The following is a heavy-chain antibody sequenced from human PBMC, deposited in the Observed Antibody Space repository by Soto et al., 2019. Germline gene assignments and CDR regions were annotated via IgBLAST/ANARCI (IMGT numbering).Heavy chain of an antibody. CDR3: ARHHGSPGSYFGMDV. Sequence: GESLKISCKGSGYSFTSHWINWVRQMPGKGLEWMGIIYPGDSDTRYSPSFQGQVTISADKSISTAYLQWRSLKASDTAMYYCARHHGSPGSYFGMDVWGQGTTVTVSS. CDR2: IYPGDSDT. D-gene: IGHD6-13*01. CDR1: GYSFTSHW. J-gene: IGHJ6*02. V-gene: IGHV5-51*01.